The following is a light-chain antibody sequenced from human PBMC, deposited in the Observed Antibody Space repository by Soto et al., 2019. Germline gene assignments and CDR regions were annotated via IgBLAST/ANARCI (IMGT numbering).Light chain of an antibody. J-gene: IGKJ2*01. CDR2: AAS. CDR1: QTISTY. Sequence: DIQMTQSPSSLSASVGDRVTITCRASQTISTYLNWYQQEPGKAPKLLIYAASILQSGIPSRFSGSGSGTDCTLTISSLQPEDFAAYYCQQSHGIPYTFGQGTKLEIK. CDR3: QQSHGIPYT. V-gene: IGKV1-39*01.